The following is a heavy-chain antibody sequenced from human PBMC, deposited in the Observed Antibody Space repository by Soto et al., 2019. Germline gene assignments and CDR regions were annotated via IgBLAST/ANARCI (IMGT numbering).Heavy chain of an antibody. CDR1: GYYIRSGYS. Sequence: PSETLSLTCAVSGYYIRSGYSWGWIRQPPGKGLEWIGSIYQSGITYYNPSLKSRVTISIDTSENQFSLRLTSVTAADTAVYYCARDGGYTHSRDGLDIWGQGTMVPV. D-gene: IGHD5-18*01. CDR2: IYQSGIT. V-gene: IGHV4-38-2*02. J-gene: IGHJ3*02. CDR3: ARDGGYTHSRDGLDI.